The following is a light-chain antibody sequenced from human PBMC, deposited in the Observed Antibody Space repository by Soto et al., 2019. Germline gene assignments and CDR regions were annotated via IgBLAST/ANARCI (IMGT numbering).Light chain of an antibody. CDR1: QGISNW. J-gene: IGKJ5*01. CDR2: GAS. V-gene: IGKV1-12*01. Sequence: DIQMTQSPSSVPASVGDRVTITCRASQGISNWLAWYQQKPGKAPKLLIYGASSLQGGVPSRFSGSGSGTDFTLTISSLQPEDFAIYYCQQANSVPPITFGQGTRLEIK. CDR3: QQANSVPPIT.